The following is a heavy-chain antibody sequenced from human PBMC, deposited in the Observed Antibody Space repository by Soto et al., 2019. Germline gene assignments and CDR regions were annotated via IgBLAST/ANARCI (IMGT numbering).Heavy chain of an antibody. CDR1: GFTFSSYS. D-gene: IGHD5-18*01. V-gene: IGHV3-21*01. J-gene: IGHJ4*02. Sequence: EVQLVESGEGLVKPGGSLRLSCAASGFTFSSYSMNWVRQAPGKGLEWVSSISSSSSYIYYADSVKGRFTISRDNAKNSLYLQLNGLRAEDTAVYYCARDQPGYSYGYGLGYWGQGTLVTFSS. CDR2: ISSSSSYI. CDR3: ARDQPGYSYGYGLGY.